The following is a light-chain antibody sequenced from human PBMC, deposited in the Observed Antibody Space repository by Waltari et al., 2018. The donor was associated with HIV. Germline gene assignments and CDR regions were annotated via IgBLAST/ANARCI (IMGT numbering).Light chain of an antibody. V-gene: IGLV2-23*02. J-gene: IGLJ2*01. CDR2: DVT. CDR1: SSDVGGYNY. CDR3: CSYAGSSTVI. Sequence: QSALTQPASVSGSPGQSLTISCTGTSSDVGGYNYVSWYQQPPGKAPNLLIYDVTKRPSGVSNRLSGSKSGNTASLTISGLQAEDEAAYYCCSYAGSSTVIFGGGTKLTVL.